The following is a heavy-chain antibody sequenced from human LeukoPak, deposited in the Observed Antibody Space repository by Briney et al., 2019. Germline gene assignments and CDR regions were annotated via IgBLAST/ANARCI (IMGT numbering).Heavy chain of an antibody. D-gene: IGHD1-26*01. V-gene: IGHV3-74*01. Sequence: GGSLRLSCAASGFTFSSYWMHWVRQAPGKRLVWVSRINSDGSSTSYADSVKGRFTISRDNAKNTLYLQMNSLRAEDTAVYYCAREPYYQSVFDYWGQGTLVTVSS. CDR1: GFTFSSYW. CDR2: INSDGSST. J-gene: IGHJ4*02. CDR3: AREPYYQSVFDY.